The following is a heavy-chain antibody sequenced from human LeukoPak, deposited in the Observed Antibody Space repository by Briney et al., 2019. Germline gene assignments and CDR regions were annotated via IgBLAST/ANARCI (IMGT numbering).Heavy chain of an antibody. D-gene: IGHD1-26*01. V-gene: IGHV3-74*01. Sequence: PGRSLRLSCAASGFPFSSYAMYWVRQAPGKGLVWVARIHGDGDNISYADSVRGRFTISRDNAKDTLYLHVNSLRPEDTAVYYCARAQVGAPTDLWGQGTLVTVSS. CDR1: GFPFSSYA. J-gene: IGHJ5*02. CDR3: ARAQVGAPTDL. CDR2: IHGDGDNI.